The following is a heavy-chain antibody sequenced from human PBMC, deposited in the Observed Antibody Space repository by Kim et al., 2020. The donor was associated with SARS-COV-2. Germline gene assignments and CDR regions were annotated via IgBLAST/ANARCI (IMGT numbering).Heavy chain of an antibody. D-gene: IGHD1-7*01. J-gene: IGHJ4*02. Sequence: SETLSLTCTVSGGSISSYYWSWIRQPPGKGLEWIGYIYYSGSTNYNPSLKSRVTISVDTSKNQFSLKLSSVTAADTAVYYCARVGGITGTTTVFDYWGQGTLVTVSS. CDR2: IYYSGST. CDR1: GGSISSYY. V-gene: IGHV4-59*13. CDR3: ARVGGITGTTTVFDY.